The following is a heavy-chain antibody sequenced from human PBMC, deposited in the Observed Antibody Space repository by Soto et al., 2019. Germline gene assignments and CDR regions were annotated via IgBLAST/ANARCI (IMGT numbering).Heavy chain of an antibody. J-gene: IGHJ4*02. CDR1: GFTFSSYS. V-gene: IGHV3-21*01. CDR2: ISSSSSYI. CDR3: ARDRAELGAPLDY. Sequence: GGSLRLSCAASGFTFSSYSMNWVRQAPGKGLEWVSSISSSSSYIYYADSVKGRFTISRDNAKNSLYLQMNSLRAEDTAVYYCARDRAELGAPLDYWGQGTMVTVYS. D-gene: IGHD1-26*01.